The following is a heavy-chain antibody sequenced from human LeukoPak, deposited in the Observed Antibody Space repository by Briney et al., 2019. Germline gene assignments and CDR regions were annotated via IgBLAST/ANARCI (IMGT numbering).Heavy chain of an antibody. CDR2: INWNGGST. J-gene: IGHJ5*02. V-gene: IGHV3-20*04. D-gene: IGHD3-22*01. Sequence: GGSLRLSCAASGFTFDDYGMSWVRQAPGKGLEWVSGINWNGGSTGYADSVKGRFTISRDNAKNSLYLQMNSLRAEDTALYYCAKAPGAYYSDSSGYSNWFDPWGQGTLVTVSS. CDR3: AKAPGAYYSDSSGYSNWFDP. CDR1: GFTFDDYG.